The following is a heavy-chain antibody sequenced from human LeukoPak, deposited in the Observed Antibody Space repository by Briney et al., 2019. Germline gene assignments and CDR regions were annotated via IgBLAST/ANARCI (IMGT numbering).Heavy chain of an antibody. V-gene: IGHV3-49*04. CDR1: GFTFGDYA. J-gene: IGHJ4*02. D-gene: IGHD3-9*01. CDR3: TRDPGYDILTGYYRPFDY. Sequence: PGRSPRLSCTASGFTFGDYAMSWVRQAPGKGLEWVGFIRSKAYGGTTEYAASVKGRFTISRDDSKSIAYLQMNSLKTEDTAVYYCTRDPGYDILTGYYRPFDYWGQGTLVTVSS. CDR2: IRSKAYGGTT.